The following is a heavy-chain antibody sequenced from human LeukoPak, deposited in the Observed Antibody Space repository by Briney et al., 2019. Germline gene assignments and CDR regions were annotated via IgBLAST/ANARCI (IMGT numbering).Heavy chain of an antibody. Sequence: SETLSLTCTVSGGSISSGGYYWSWIRQHPGEGLEWIGYISYSGSTYYNPSLKSRVAISVDTSKNQFSLKLSSVTAADTAVYYCTRYFDWLLSRDAFDTWGQGTMVTVSS. CDR2: ISYSGST. CDR1: GGSISSGGYY. D-gene: IGHD3-9*01. J-gene: IGHJ3*02. CDR3: TRYFDWLLSRDAFDT. V-gene: IGHV4-31*03.